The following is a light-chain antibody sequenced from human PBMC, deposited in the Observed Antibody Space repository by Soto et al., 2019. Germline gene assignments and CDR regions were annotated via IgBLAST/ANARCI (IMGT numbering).Light chain of an antibody. CDR3: QQYGRSGT. CDR1: QSVSSS. J-gene: IGKJ1*01. Sequence: EIVLTPSPGTLSVSAGDRATLSCRTSQSVSSSLAWYQQKPGQAPRLLIYGASNRATGIPDRFSGSGSGTDFTLTISRLEPEDFAVYYCQQYGRSGTFGQGTKVDIK. V-gene: IGKV3-20*01. CDR2: GAS.